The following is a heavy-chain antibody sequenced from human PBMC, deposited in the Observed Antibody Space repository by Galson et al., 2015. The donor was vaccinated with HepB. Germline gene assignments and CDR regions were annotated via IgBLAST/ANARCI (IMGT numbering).Heavy chain of an antibody. CDR3: AKGSGWGRDFDWLFPATGYYFDY. J-gene: IGHJ4*02. D-gene: IGHD3-9*01. CDR2: MNPNSGNT. CDR1: GYTVTSYD. V-gene: IGHV1-8*01. Sequence: SVRVSCKASGYTVTSYDINWVRQATRQGLEWVGWMNPNSGNTGYAQKFQGRVTITRNTSISTAYMELSILRSEHTAVYYCAKGSGWGRDFDWLFPATGYYFDYWGQGTLVTVSS.